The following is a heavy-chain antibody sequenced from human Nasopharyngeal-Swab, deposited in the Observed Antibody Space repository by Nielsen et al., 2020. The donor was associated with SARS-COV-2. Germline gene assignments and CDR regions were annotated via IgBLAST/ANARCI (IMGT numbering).Heavy chain of an antibody. Sequence: SETRSLTCAVYGGSLNNYWWSWIRQTPGKGLEGIGEIYHRGTTNYNPSLKSRVTISVDTSKNQFSLELISVTAADTAVYYCARHIRGWDAFDIWGQGTTVTVSS. CDR3: ARHIRGWDAFDI. J-gene: IGHJ3*02. V-gene: IGHV4-34*01. CDR1: GGSLNNYW. CDR2: IYHRGTT. D-gene: IGHD6-19*01.